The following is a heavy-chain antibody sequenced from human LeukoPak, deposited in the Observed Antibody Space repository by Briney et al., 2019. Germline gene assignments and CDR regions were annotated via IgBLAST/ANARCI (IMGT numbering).Heavy chain of an antibody. Sequence: SETLSLTCAVYGGSFSGYYWSRIRQPPGKGLEWIGEINHSGSTNYNPSLKSRVTISVDTPKNQFSLKLSSVTAADTAVYYCARGPGGPRAPRITMVRGVMAFDYWGQGTLVTVSS. CDR1: GGSFSGYY. CDR3: ARGPGGPRAPRITMVRGVMAFDY. J-gene: IGHJ4*02. D-gene: IGHD3-10*01. V-gene: IGHV4-34*01. CDR2: INHSGST.